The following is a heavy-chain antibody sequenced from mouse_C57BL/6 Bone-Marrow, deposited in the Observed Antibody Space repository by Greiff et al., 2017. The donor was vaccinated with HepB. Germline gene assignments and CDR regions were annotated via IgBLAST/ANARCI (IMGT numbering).Heavy chain of an antibody. J-gene: IGHJ3*01. CDR2: IRLKSDNYAT. V-gene: IGHV6-3*01. D-gene: IGHD2-1*01. Sequence: EVQVVESGGGLVQPGGSMKLSCVASGFTFSNYWMNWVRQSPEKGLEWVAQIRLKSDNYATHYAESVKGRFTISRDDSKSSVYLQMNNLRAEDTGIYYCTRDMVTTTLAWFAYWGQGTLVTVSA. CDR1: GFTFSNYW. CDR3: TRDMVTTTLAWFAY.